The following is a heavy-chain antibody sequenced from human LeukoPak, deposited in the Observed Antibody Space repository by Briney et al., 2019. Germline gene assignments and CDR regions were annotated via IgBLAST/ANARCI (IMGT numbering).Heavy chain of an antibody. J-gene: IGHJ5*02. V-gene: IGHV4-38-2*02. CDR3: ARDRSGDYVWGSYRPQGWFDP. CDR1: GYSISSGYY. D-gene: IGHD3-16*02. CDR2: IYHSGST. Sequence: SETLSLTCTVSGYSISSGYYWGWIRQPPEKGLEWIGSIYHSGSTYYNPSLKSRVTISVDTSKNQFSLKLSSVTAADTAVYYCARDRSGDYVWGSYRPQGWFDPWGQGTLVTVSS.